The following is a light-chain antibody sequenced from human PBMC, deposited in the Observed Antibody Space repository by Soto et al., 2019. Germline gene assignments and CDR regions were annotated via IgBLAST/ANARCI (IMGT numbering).Light chain of an antibody. J-gene: IGKJ4*01. CDR1: QNINTY. V-gene: IGKV3-11*01. CDR2: DAS. CDR3: QQRSSSPRA. Sequence: EIVLTQSPATLSLSLGERATLSCRASQNINTYLVWYQQKPGQAPRLLIYDASKRATGIPDRFSGSGSGTDFTLTISSLAPEDFALYYCQQRSSSPRAFRGGTKVEIK.